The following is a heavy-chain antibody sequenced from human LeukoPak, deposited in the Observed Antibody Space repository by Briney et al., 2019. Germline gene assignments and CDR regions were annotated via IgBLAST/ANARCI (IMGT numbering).Heavy chain of an antibody. CDR3: ARSRDLFDS. CDR2: ISSSSATI. V-gene: IGHV3-48*04. D-gene: IGHD6-13*01. CDR1: GFTFNTYS. J-gene: IGHJ4*02. Sequence: QPGGSLRLSCVPSGFTFNTYSMNWFRQAPGKGLEWISYISSSSATIYYADSVKGRFTISRDNAKNSLYLQMNSLRAEDTAVYYCARSRDLFDSWGQGTLVIVSS.